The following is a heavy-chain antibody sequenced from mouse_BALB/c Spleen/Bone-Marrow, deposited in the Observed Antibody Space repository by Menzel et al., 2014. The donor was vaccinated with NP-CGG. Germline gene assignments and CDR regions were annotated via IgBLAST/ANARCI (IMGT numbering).Heavy chain of an antibody. J-gene: IGHJ3*01. Sequence: EVKLMESGAELVKPGASVKLSCTASGFNIKDTYMHWVRQRPEQGLEWIGRIDPANGSTKYDPKFQGKATITADTSSNTAYLQLSSLTSEDTAVYYCASYYYGRSSFTYWGQGTLVTVSA. CDR2: IDPANGST. CDR1: GFNIKDTY. V-gene: IGHV14-3*02. CDR3: ASYYYGRSSFTY. D-gene: IGHD1-1*01.